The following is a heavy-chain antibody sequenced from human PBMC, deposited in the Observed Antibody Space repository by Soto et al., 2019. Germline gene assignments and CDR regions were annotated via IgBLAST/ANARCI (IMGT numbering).Heavy chain of an antibody. CDR1: GVSLGSSSYY. CDR3: ASIAAPGTTHFDF. V-gene: IGHV4-39*01. Sequence: SETLSLTCTVSGVSLGSSSYYWGGIRQSPGKGLEWIGNIYYSGNTFYNPSLKSRVTISVDTSKNQFYLHLSSVTAADTAIFYCASIAAPGTTHFDFWGQGTLVTVSS. D-gene: IGHD6-13*01. CDR2: IYYSGNT. J-gene: IGHJ4*02.